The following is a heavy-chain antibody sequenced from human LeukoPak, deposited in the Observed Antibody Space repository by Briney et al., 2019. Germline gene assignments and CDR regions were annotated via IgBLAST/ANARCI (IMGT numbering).Heavy chain of an antibody. D-gene: IGHD5/OR15-5a*01. CDR2: IYYSGST. V-gene: IGHV4-59*01. Sequence: SETLSLTWTVSGGSISSYYWSWIRQPPGRGLEWIGYIYYSGSTNYNPSLKSRVTISVDTSKNQFSLKLSSVTAADTAVYYCARAYPLYETYYFDSWGQGTLVTVSS. CDR3: ARAYPLYETYYFDS. CDR1: GGSISSYY. J-gene: IGHJ4*02.